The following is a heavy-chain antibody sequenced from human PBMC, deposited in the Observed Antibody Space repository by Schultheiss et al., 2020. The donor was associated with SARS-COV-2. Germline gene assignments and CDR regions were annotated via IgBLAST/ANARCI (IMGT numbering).Heavy chain of an antibody. Sequence: SETLSLTCTVSVDYFSIYYWSWIRQPPGKGLEWIGYIYDSGKSNYSPSLKSRVTISVDTSKKQFSLKLTSVTAADTAVYYCAAHDFGDYAFYYWGQGTLVTVSS. D-gene: IGHD4-17*01. CDR2: IYDSGKS. J-gene: IGHJ4*02. CDR1: VDYFSIYY. CDR3: AAHDFGDYAFYY. V-gene: IGHV4-59*01.